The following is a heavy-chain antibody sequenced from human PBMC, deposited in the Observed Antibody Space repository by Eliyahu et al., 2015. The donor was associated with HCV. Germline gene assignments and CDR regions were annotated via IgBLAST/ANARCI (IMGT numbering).Heavy chain of an antibody. CDR3: ARSSSGSYYKDLDY. CDR2: IYPGDCDT. CDR1: GYIFSHYW. J-gene: IGHJ4*02. V-gene: IGHV5-51*01. D-gene: IGHD3-10*01. Sequence: EVQLVQSGAEVKKPGESLKISCKGSGYIFSHYWIGWVRQLPGKGLEWMGVIYPGDCDTKYSPSFEGHVTFSADKSISTAYLQWSSLKASDTAMYYCARSSSGSYYKDLDYWGQGTLVTVSS.